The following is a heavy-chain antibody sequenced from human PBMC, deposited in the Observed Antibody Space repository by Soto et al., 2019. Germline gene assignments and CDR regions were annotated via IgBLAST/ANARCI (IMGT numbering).Heavy chain of an antibody. CDR1: GGSISSYY. J-gene: IGHJ3*01. CDR3: ARHEPYSSSWYRSPDAFDV. D-gene: IGHD6-13*01. CDR2: IYYSGST. Sequence: KASETLSLTCTVSGGSISSYYWSWIRQPPGKGLEWIGYIYYSGSTNYNPSLKSRVTISVDTSKNQFSLKLSSVTAADTAVYYCARHEPYSSSWYRSPDAFDVWGQGTMVTVSS. V-gene: IGHV4-59*08.